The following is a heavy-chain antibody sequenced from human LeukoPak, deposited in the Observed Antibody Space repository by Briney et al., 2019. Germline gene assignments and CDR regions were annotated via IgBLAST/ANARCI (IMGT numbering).Heavy chain of an antibody. D-gene: IGHD3-22*01. J-gene: IGHJ4*02. V-gene: IGHV3-23*01. CDR3: AKGGTYYNDSSGYYY. CDR1: GFTFSSYA. Sequence: PGGSLRLSCAASGFTFSSYAMSWVRQAPGKGLEWVSAISGSGGSTYYADSVKGRFTISRDNSKNTLYLQMNSLRAEDTAVYYCAKGGTYYNDSSGYYYWGQGTLVTVSS. CDR2: ISGSGGST.